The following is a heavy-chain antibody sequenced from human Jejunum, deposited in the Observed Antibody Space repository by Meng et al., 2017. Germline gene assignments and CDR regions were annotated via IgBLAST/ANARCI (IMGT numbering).Heavy chain of an antibody. CDR1: GDSISSTSW. J-gene: IGHJ4*02. V-gene: IGHV4-4*02. CDR2: IYHSGRS. Sequence: VPLRGSGPGLVKPSGTLSLTCEVSGDSISSTSWWDWLRQPPGKGLEWIGEIYHSGRSNFIPSLKSRVSISLDESKNQFSLTLNSVTAADTAVYYCARGVGDIRFGFDYWGQGILVTVFS. CDR3: ARGVGDIRFGFDY. D-gene: IGHD3-16*01.